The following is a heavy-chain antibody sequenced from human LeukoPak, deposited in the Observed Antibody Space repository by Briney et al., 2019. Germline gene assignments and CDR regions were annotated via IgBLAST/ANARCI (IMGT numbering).Heavy chain of an antibody. V-gene: IGHV3-48*04. CDR1: GFTFSGYS. CDR2: ISSSSSTI. Sequence: GGSLRLSCAASGFTFSGYSMNWVRQAPGKGLEWVSYISSSSSTIYYADSVKGRFTISRDNAKNSLYLQMNSLRAEDTAVYYCARAGYSSSWFHYFDYWGQGTLVTFSS. J-gene: IGHJ4*02. CDR3: ARAGYSSSWFHYFDY. D-gene: IGHD6-13*01.